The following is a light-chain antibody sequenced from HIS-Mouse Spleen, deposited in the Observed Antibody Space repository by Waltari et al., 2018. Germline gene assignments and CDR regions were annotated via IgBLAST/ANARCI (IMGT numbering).Light chain of an antibody. CDR1: SSDVGSYNL. Sequence: QSALTQPASVSGSPGQSLTISCTVTSSDVGSYNLFPWYQQHPAKAPKLMIYEGSKRPSGVSNRFSGSKSGNTASLTISGLQAEDEADYYCCSYAGSSTVVFGGGTKLTVL. CDR2: EGS. CDR3: CSYAGSSTVV. J-gene: IGLJ2*01. V-gene: IGLV2-23*01.